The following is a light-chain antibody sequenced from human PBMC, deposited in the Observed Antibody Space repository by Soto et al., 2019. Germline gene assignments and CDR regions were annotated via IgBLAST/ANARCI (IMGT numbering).Light chain of an antibody. CDR1: ISDVGSYNL. V-gene: IGLV2-23*01. J-gene: IGLJ1*01. CDR2: EGS. Sequence: ALTHPAAVSGSPGQSITISCTGTISDVGSYNLVSWYQHHPGKTPKLMIYEGSRRPSGVSNRFSASKSGNTASLTISGLQAEDEAEYYCCSYETSSTYVFGSGTKVTVL. CDR3: CSYETSSTYV.